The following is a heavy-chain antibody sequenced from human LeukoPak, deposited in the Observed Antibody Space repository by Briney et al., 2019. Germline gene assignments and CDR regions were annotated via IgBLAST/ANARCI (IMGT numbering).Heavy chain of an antibody. CDR2: IYYSGST. D-gene: IGHD3-22*01. V-gene: IGHV4-59*08. CDR3: ARLASDYYDSSGYPNWFDP. CDR1: GGSISSYY. J-gene: IGHJ5*02. Sequence: PSETLSLTCTVSGGSISSYYWSWIRQPPGKGLEWIGYIYYSGSTNYNPSLKSRVTISVDTSKNQFSLKLSSVTAADTAVYYCARLASDYYDSSGYPNWFDPWGQGTLVTVSS.